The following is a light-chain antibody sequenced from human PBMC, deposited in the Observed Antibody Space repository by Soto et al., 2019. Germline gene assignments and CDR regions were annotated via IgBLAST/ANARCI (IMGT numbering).Light chain of an antibody. CDR1: QSVSSN. CDR3: QQYNDWPPTWT. CDR2: GAS. Sequence: IGRTQSPATLSVSPGERATLSCGASQSVSSNLVWYQQKPGQAPRLLIYGASTRATGIPARFSGSGSGTEFTLTISSLQSEDFAVYYCQQYNDWPPTWTFGQGTKVDIK. V-gene: IGKV3-15*01. J-gene: IGKJ1*01.